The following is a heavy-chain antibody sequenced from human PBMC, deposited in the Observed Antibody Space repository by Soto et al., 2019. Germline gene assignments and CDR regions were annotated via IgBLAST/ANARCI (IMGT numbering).Heavy chain of an antibody. CDR1: GFTLTSYW. V-gene: IGHV3-74*01. J-gene: IGHJ6*02. CDR3: ARVGISAKRNAMDV. Sequence: EVQLVESGGGLVQPGGSLRLSCAASGFTLTSYWMQWVRQAPGKGLVWVSRIGSDGTITNYADSVKGRFTISKDSAKNTLYLQMNSLRAEDTAVYYCARVGISAKRNAMDVWGQGTTVTVSS. D-gene: IGHD1-20*01. CDR2: IGSDGTIT.